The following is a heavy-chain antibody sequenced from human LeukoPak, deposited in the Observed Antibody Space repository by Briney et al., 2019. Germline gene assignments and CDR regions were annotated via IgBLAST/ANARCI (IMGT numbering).Heavy chain of an antibody. CDR2: INHSGST. J-gene: IGHJ4*02. Sequence: PSETLSLTCAVYGGSFSGYYWSWIRQPPGKGLEWIGEINHSGSTNYNPSLKSRVTISVDTSKDQFSLKLSSVTAADTAVYYCARAPRCWGQGTLVTVSS. CDR3: ARAPRC. CDR1: GGSFSGYY. V-gene: IGHV4-34*01.